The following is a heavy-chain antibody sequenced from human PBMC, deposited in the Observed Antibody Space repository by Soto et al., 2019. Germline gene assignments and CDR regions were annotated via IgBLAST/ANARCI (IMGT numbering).Heavy chain of an antibody. D-gene: IGHD2-2*01. J-gene: IGHJ5*02. Sequence: ASETLSLTCAVYGGSFSGYYWSWIRRPPGKGLEWIGEINHSGSTNYNPSLRSRVTISVDTSKNQFSLKLSSVTAADTAVYYCARGGIVVVQAAIRRGWFDPWGQGTLVTVSS. CDR2: INHSGST. CDR3: ARGGIVVVQAAIRRGWFDP. V-gene: IGHV4-34*01. CDR1: GGSFSGYY.